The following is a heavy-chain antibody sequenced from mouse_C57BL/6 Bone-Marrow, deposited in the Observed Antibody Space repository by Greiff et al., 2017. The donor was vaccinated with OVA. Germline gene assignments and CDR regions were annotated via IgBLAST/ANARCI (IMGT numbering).Heavy chain of an antibody. CDR2: IYPRSGNT. J-gene: IGHJ3*01. Sequence: QVHVKQSGAELARPGASVKLSCKASGYTFTSYGISWVKQRTGQGLEWIGEIYPRSGNTYYNEKFKGKATLTADKSSSTAYMELRSLTSEDSAVYFCARSRDYDVAYWGQGTLVTVSA. CDR3: ARSRDYDVAY. V-gene: IGHV1-81*01. CDR1: GYTFTSYG. D-gene: IGHD2-4*01.